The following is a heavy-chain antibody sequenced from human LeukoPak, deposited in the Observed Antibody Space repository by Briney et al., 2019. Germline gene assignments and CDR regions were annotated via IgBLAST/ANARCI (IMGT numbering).Heavy chain of an antibody. J-gene: IGHJ4*02. CDR2: ISSSSSYI. V-gene: IGHV3-21*01. CDR1: GFTFSSYS. D-gene: IGHD4-17*01. CDR3: ARAGPTVPTLLGY. Sequence: GGSLRLSCAASGFTFSSYSMNWVRQAPGKGLEWVSSISSSSSYIYYADSVKGRFTISRDNAKNSLYLQMNSLSAEDTAVYYCARAGPTVPTLLGYWGQGTLVTVSS.